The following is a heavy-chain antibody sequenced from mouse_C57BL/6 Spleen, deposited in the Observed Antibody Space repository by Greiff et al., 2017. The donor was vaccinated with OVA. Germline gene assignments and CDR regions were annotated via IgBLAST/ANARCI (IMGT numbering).Heavy chain of an antibody. D-gene: IGHD4-1*01. V-gene: IGHV1-39*01. Sequence: SGPELVQPGASVKISCKASGYSFTDYNMNWVKQSNGKSLEWIGVINPNYGTTSYNQKFKGKATLTVDQSSSTAYMQLNSLTSEDSAVYYGARWGGTLYYYAMDYWGQGTSVTVSS. J-gene: IGHJ4*01. CDR2: INPNYGTT. CDR3: ARWGGTLYYYAMDY. CDR1: GYSFTDYN.